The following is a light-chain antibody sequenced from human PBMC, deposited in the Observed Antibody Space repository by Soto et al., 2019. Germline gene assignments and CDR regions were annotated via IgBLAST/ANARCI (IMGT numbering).Light chain of an antibody. Sequence: EIVLTQSPGTLSLSPGERATLSCRASQSVSSSQLAWYQQKPGQAPRLLIYGASTTATGIADRFSGGGSGTKFTILISRLVPADFAVYYCQQFCSSPEYTFGQGTKLEVK. J-gene: IGKJ2*01. CDR2: GAS. CDR1: QSVSSSQ. CDR3: QQFCSSPEYT. V-gene: IGKV3-20*01.